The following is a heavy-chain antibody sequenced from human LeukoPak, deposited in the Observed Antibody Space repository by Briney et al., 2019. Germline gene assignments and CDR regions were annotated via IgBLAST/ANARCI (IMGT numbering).Heavy chain of an antibody. CDR2: IYYSGST. CDR3: ARGLDYYDSSGYYHHYFVY. CDR1: GGSISSYY. D-gene: IGHD3-22*01. Sequence: SETLSLTCTVSGGSISSYYWSWIRQPPGKGLEWIGYIYYSGSTNYNPSLKSRVTISVDTSKNQFFLKLSSVTAADTAVYYCARGLDYYDSSGYYHHYFVYWGQGTLVTVSS. V-gene: IGHV4-59*01. J-gene: IGHJ4*02.